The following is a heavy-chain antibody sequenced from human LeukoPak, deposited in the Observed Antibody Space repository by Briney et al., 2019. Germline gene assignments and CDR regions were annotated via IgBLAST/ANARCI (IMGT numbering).Heavy chain of an antibody. CDR2: IYYSGST. Sequence: SETLSLTCTVSGGSISSSSYYWGWIRQPPGKGLEWIGSIYYSGSTYYNPSLKSRVTISVDTSKIQISLKLNSVTAADTAVYYCARLRDYYYNYMDVWGKGTTVTISS. CDR3: ARLRDYYYNYMDV. CDR1: GGSISSSSYY. V-gene: IGHV4-39*01. J-gene: IGHJ6*03.